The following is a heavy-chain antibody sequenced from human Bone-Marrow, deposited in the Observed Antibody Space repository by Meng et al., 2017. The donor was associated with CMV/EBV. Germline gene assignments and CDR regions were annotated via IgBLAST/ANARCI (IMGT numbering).Heavy chain of an antibody. CDR3: AKVRPYYYGSGSYSYYYYGMDV. J-gene: IGHJ6*02. CDR2: INTDGMST. D-gene: IGHD3-10*01. CDR1: GFTFSSYY. Sequence: GESLKISCAASGFTFSSYYMHWVRQPPGKGLVWVSRINTDGMSTTYADSVKGRFTISRDNAKNTLYLQMNSLRAEDTAVYYCAKVRPYYYGSGSYSYYYYGMDVWGQGTTVTVSS. V-gene: IGHV3-74*01.